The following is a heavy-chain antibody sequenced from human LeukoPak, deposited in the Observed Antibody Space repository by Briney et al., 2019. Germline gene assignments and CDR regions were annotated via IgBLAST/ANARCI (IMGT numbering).Heavy chain of an antibody. CDR3: AKARYYDFWSGYHYYYYYMDV. CDR2: IRYDGSNK. CDR1: GFTFSSYG. Sequence: GGSLRLSCAASGFTFSSYGMHWVRQAPGKGLEWVAFIRYDGSNKYYADSVKGRFTISRDNSKNTLYLQMNSLRAEDTAVYYCAKARYYDFWSGYHYYYYYMDVWGKGTTVTVSS. V-gene: IGHV3-30*02. D-gene: IGHD3-3*01. J-gene: IGHJ6*03.